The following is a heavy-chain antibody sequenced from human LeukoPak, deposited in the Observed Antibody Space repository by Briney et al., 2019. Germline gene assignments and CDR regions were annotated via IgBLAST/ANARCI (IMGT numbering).Heavy chain of an antibody. Sequence: ASVKVSCKASGYTFTSYGISWVRQAPGQGLEWMGWISAYNGNTNYAQKLQGRVTMTTDTSTSTAYMELRSLRSDDTAVYYCARDGASSGSHRGFYYYGMDVWGQGTTVTVSS. CDR1: GYTFTSYG. CDR3: ARDGASSGSHRGFYYYGMDV. D-gene: IGHD3-22*01. V-gene: IGHV1-18*01. J-gene: IGHJ6*02. CDR2: ISAYNGNT.